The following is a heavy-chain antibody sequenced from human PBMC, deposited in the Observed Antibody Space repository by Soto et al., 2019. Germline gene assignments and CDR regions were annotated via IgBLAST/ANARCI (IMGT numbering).Heavy chain of an antibody. D-gene: IGHD3-9*01. Sequence: EVQLLESGGGLVQPGGSLRLSCAASGFTFSSYAISWVRQAPGTGLEWVSAISGSGGRTYYADSVKGRFTISRDNSNNRLSLQMNRLRAEDTAVYYCAKTAIAVFRYFAGLPHGMDVLGQGASVT. V-gene: IGHV3-23*01. CDR3: AKTAIAVFRYFAGLPHGMDV. CDR1: GFTFSSYA. J-gene: IGHJ6*02. CDR2: ISGSGGRT.